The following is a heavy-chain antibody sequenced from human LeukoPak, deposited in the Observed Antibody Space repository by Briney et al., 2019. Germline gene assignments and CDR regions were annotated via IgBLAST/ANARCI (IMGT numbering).Heavy chain of an antibody. Sequence: SETLSLTCTVSGGSISSYYWSWIRQPPGKGLEWIGYIYYGGSTNYNPSLKSRVTISVDASKNQFSLKLTSVTAADTAVYYCARFRGSYYWDYWGQGTLVTVSS. CDR2: IYYGGST. CDR1: GGSISSYY. D-gene: IGHD1-26*01. V-gene: IGHV4-59*08. J-gene: IGHJ4*02. CDR3: ARFRGSYYWDY.